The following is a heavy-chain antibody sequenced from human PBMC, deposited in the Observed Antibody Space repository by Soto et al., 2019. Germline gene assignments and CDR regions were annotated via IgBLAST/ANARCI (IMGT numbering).Heavy chain of an antibody. Sequence: QVQLVESGGGVVQPGRSLRLSCAASGFTFSSYAMHWVRQAPGKGLEWVAVISYDGSNKYYADSVKGRFTISRDNSKNTLYLQMNSLRAEDTAVYYCALSGFEGEHGYSSSWYYPRFDYWGQGTLVTVSS. CDR2: ISYDGSNK. J-gene: IGHJ4*02. CDR1: GFTFSSYA. D-gene: IGHD6-13*01. CDR3: ALSGFEGEHGYSSSWYYPRFDY. V-gene: IGHV3-30-3*01.